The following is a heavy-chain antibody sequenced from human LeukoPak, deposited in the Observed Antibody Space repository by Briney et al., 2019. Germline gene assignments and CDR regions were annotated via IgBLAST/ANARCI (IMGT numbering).Heavy chain of an antibody. Sequence: GRSLRLSCAASGFTFSSYAMHWVRQAPGKGLEWVAVISYDGSNKYYADSVKGRFTISRDNSKNTLYLQMNSLRAEDTAVYYCARRHGSSWADFDYWGQGTLVTVSS. J-gene: IGHJ4*02. CDR3: ARRHGSSWADFDY. CDR1: GFTFSSYA. D-gene: IGHD6-6*01. CDR2: ISYDGSNK. V-gene: IGHV3-30*03.